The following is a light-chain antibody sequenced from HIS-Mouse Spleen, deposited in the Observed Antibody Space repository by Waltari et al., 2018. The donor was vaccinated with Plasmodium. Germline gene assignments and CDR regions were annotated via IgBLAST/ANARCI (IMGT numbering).Light chain of an antibody. J-gene: IGLJ2*01. CDR1: SSDVGGYNY. CDR3: SSYAGSNNLV. V-gene: IGLV2-8*01. Sequence: QSALTQPPSASGSPGQSVTISCTGTSSDVGGYNYVSWYQQHPGKAPKLMIYEVSNRPPGVPERFSGSKSGNTASLTVSGLQAEDEADYYCSSYAGSNNLVFGGGTKLTVL. CDR2: EVS.